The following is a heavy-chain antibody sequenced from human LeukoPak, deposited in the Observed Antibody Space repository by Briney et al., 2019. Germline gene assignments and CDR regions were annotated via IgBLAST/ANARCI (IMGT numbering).Heavy chain of an antibody. CDR2: IYSGGYT. J-gene: IGHJ4*02. CDR1: GFTISSNY. CDR3: ARQRYYYDSSGPYFGY. D-gene: IGHD3-22*01. Sequence: GSLRLSCAASGFTISSNYMSWVRQGPGKGLEWVSLIYSGGYTYYADSVKGRFTISRDNSKNTLYLQMNSLRGEDTAVYYRARQRYYYDSSGPYFGYWGQGTLVTVSS. V-gene: IGHV3-53*01.